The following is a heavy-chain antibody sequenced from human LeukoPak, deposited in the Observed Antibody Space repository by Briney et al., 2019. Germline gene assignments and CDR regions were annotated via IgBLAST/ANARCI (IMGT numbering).Heavy chain of an antibody. J-gene: IGHJ6*02. V-gene: IGHV4-59*08. CDR3: ARQSGWFHYFYGLDV. CDR2: IYYSGST. CDR1: DGSINNYY. Sequence: SETLSLTCTVSDGSINNYYWSWIRQPPGKGLEWIGYIYYSGSTNYNPSLKSRVTISVDTSRNQFSLKLSSVTAADTAVYYCARQSGWFHYFYGLDVWGQGTTVTVSS. D-gene: IGHD6-19*01.